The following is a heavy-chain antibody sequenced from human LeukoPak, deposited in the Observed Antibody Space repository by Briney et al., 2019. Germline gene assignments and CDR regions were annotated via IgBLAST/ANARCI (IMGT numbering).Heavy chain of an antibody. Sequence: GGSLRLSCAASGFTFSSHWMHWVRQAPGKGLVWVSRINSDGSSTRNADSVKGRFTISRDNAKNTLYLQMNSLRAEDTAVYYSLGYCSRTSCLDAFDIWGQGTMVTVSS. V-gene: IGHV3-74*01. J-gene: IGHJ3*02. CDR3: LGYCSRTSCLDAFDI. D-gene: IGHD2-2*01. CDR2: INSDGSST. CDR1: GFTFSSHW.